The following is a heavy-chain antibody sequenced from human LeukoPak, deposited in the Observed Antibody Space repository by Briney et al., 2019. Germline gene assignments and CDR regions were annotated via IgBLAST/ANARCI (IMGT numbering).Heavy chain of an antibody. J-gene: IGHJ4*02. CDR1: GSTFTNSY. Sequence: ASVKVSCKASGSTFTNSYMHWVRPAPGKVLEWMGIINPSGDSAIYAHNFQGRVTMTRDTSTTTVYMELSSLRSEDTAVYYCARAQSYYDYWGQGTLVTVSS. CDR3: ARAQSYYDY. V-gene: IGHV1-46*01. D-gene: IGHD1-26*01. CDR2: INPSGDSA.